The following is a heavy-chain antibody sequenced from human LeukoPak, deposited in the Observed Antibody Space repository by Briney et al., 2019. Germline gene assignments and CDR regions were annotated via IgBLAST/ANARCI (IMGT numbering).Heavy chain of an antibody. CDR1: GFTFSSYS. J-gene: IGHJ4*02. CDR2: ISSGSSYI. Sequence: KTGGSLRLSCAASGFTFSSYSMNWVRQAPGKGLEWVSSISSGSSYIDYADSVKGRFTISRDNAKNSLYLQMNSLRAEDMAVYYCARTRGYIYGVQVPFDYWGQGTLVTVSS. D-gene: IGHD5-18*01. V-gene: IGHV3-21*01. CDR3: ARTRGYIYGVQVPFDY.